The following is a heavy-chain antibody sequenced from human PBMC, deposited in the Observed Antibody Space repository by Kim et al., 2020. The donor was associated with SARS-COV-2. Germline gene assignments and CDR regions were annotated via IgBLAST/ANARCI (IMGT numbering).Heavy chain of an antibody. CDR2: IKSKTDGEAT. D-gene: IGHD6-13*01. J-gene: IGHJ4*02. CDR1: GFPFSNVW. CDR3: TTLISAAGRGY. Sequence: GGSLRLSCAASGFPFSNVWMSWVRQAPGKGLEWVGRIKSKTDGEATDDAAPVKGRFTMSRDDSKNTLHLQMNSLETEDTGVYYCTTLISAAGRGYWGQGTLVTVSS. V-gene: IGHV3-15*01.